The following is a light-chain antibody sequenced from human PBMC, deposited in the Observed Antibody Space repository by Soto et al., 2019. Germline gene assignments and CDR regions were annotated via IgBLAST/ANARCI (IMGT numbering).Light chain of an antibody. CDR2: GAS. J-gene: IGKJ1*01. Sequence: EIVLTQSPGTLSLSPGEGATLSCRASQSVSTNFFAWYQQKPGQPPRLLIYGASTRATGIPDRFSGSGSGTDFTLTISRLEPEDFAVYYCQQYGRTSCTFGQGTKVDIK. V-gene: IGKV3-20*01. CDR1: QSVSTNF. CDR3: QQYGRTSCT.